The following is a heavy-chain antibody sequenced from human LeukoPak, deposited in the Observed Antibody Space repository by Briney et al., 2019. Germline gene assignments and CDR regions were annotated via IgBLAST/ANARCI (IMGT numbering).Heavy chain of an antibody. D-gene: IGHD1-26*01. CDR1: GYTFTGYY. V-gene: IGHV1-2*02. Sequence: ASVKVSCKTSGYTFTGYYMHWVRQAPGQGPEWMGWINPKTGGTNYAQKFQGRVTMTRDTSISTAYMELSRLRSDDTAVYYCARSSRLVGATPDYWGQGTLVTVSS. CDR2: INPKTGGT. J-gene: IGHJ4*02. CDR3: ARSSRLVGATPDY.